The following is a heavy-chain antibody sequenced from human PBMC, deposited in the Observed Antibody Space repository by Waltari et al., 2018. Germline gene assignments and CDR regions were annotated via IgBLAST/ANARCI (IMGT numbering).Heavy chain of an antibody. CDR1: GYSFTSYW. V-gene: IGHV5-10-1*01. J-gene: IGHJ2*01. D-gene: IGHD3-22*01. Sequence: CKGSGYSFTSYWISWVRQMPGKGLEWMGRIDPSDSYTNYSPSFQGHVTISADKSISTAYLQWSSLKASDTAMYYCARRTYYYDSSGYYDWYFDLWGRGTLVTVSS. CDR2: IDPSDSYT. CDR3: ARRTYYYDSSGYYDWYFDL.